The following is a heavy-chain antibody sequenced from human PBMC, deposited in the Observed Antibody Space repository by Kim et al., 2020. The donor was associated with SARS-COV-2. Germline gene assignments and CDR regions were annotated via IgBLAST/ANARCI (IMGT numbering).Heavy chain of an antibody. D-gene: IGHD2-2*01. CDR1: GFTFSCYG. CDR2: IWYDGSNK. J-gene: IGHJ4*02. CDR3: ARDGLRLVPIHRFDY. Sequence: GGSLRLSCAASGFTFSCYGMHWVRQAPGKGLEWVAVIWYDGSNKYYADSVKGQFTISRDNSKNTLYLQMNSLRAEDTAVYYCARDGLRLVPIHRFDYWGQGTLVTVSS. V-gene: IGHV3-33*01.